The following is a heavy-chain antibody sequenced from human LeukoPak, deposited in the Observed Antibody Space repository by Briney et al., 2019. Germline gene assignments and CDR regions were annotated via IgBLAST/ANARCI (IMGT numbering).Heavy chain of an antibody. D-gene: IGHD7-27*01. V-gene: IGHV5-51*01. Sequence: GESLKISCKGSGYSFTCYLIGWVRQMPGKGQEWMGIIYPGDSDTRYSPSFQGQVTISADKSTSTAYLQWSSLKASDTAMYYCARRIAGDLSDYWGQGTLVTVSS. J-gene: IGHJ4*02. CDR2: IYPGDSDT. CDR3: ARRIAGDLSDY. CDR1: GYSFTCYL.